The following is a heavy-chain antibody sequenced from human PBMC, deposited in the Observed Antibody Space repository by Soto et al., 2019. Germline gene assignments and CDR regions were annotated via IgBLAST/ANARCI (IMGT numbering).Heavy chain of an antibody. CDR1: GFSFEDYA. D-gene: IGHD1-7*01. CDR3: AKSWNYEGYFDP. Sequence: GGSLRLSCAASGFSFEDYAMHWVRQAPGKGLEWVSGISWNSGTIGYADSVKGRFTISRDNAKNSLYLQMNSLRTEDTALYYCAKSWNYEGYFDPWGQGTLVTVSS. V-gene: IGHV3-9*01. J-gene: IGHJ5*02. CDR2: ISWNSGTI.